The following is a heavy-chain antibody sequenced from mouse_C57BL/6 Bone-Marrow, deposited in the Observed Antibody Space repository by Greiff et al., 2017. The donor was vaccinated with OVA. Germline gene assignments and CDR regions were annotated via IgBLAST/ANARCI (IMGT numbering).Heavy chain of an antibody. CDR2: IYPRSGNT. Sequence: VQLQQSGAELARPGASVKLSCKASGYTFTSYGISWVKQRTGQGLEWIGEIYPRSGNTYYNEKFKGKATLTVDTSSSTAYMQLSSLTSEDSAVYYCANSGSRNWYFDVWGTGTTVTVSS. J-gene: IGHJ1*03. CDR3: ANSGSRNWYFDV. D-gene: IGHD1-1*01. CDR1: GYTFTSYG. V-gene: IGHV1-81*01.